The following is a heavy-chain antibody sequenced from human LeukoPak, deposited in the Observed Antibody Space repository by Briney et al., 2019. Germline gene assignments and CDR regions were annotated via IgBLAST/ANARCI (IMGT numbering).Heavy chain of an antibody. V-gene: IGHV1-3*01. J-gene: IGHJ4*02. CDR3: TKEATMIAVARSYFDY. D-gene: IGHD3-22*01. CDR1: GYTFTSYG. CDR2: INAGNGNT. Sequence: VSVKVSCKASGYTFTSYGIHWVRQAPGQRLEWLGWINAGNGNTRYSQKFQGRVTFTRDTSASTAYMELSSLRSEDTAVYYCTKEATMIAVARSYFDYWGQGTLVTVSS.